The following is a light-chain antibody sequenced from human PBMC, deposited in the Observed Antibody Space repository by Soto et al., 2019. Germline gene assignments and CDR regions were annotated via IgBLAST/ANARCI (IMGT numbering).Light chain of an antibody. Sequence: DIQMTQSPSTLSASVGDRVTITCRASQSVSTWLAWYQQKPGKAPNVLIHKASSLESGVPSRFSGSGSGTEFTLTISSLQPDDFATYYCQQYNNYPLTFGGGTKVESK. CDR2: KAS. J-gene: IGKJ4*01. CDR3: QQYNNYPLT. CDR1: QSVSTW. V-gene: IGKV1-5*03.